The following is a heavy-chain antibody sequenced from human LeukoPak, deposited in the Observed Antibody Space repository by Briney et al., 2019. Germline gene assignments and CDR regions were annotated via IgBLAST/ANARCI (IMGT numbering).Heavy chain of an antibody. Sequence: PSETLSLTCAVYGGSFSGYYWSWIRQPPGKGLEWIGEINHSGSTNYNPSLKSRVTISVDTSKNQFSLKLSSVTAADTAVYYCARGREVVVPAAHDYWGQGTLVTVSS. CDR2: INHSGST. CDR1: GGSFSGYY. V-gene: IGHV4-34*01. D-gene: IGHD2-2*01. J-gene: IGHJ4*02. CDR3: ARGREVVVPAAHDY.